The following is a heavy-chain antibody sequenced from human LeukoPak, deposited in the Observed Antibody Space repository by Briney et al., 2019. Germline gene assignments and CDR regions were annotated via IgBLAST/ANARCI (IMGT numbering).Heavy chain of an antibody. D-gene: IGHD1-26*01. Sequence: ASVKVSCKASGGTFSSYTISWVRQAPGQGLEWMGWISAYNGNTSYAQKLQGRVTMTTDTSTSTAYMELRSLRSDDTAVYYCAREGDVGALDYWGQGTLVTVSS. V-gene: IGHV1-18*01. J-gene: IGHJ4*02. CDR1: GGTFSSYT. CDR2: ISAYNGNT. CDR3: AREGDVGALDY.